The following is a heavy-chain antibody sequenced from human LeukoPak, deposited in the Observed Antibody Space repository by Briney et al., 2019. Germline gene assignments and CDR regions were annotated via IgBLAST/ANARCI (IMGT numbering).Heavy chain of an antibody. CDR2: SNPNSGGT. D-gene: IGHD2-2*01. V-gene: IGHV1-2*02. CDR1: GYTFTRYY. CDR3: VRWVVVPAAFDN. Sequence: ASVKVSCKASGYTFTRYYMHWVRQAPGHGVEWVGWSNPNSGGTNYAQKFQGRVTMTRGTSISTAYMELSGLRADDTAVYYCVRWVVVPAAFDNWGQGTLVTVSS. J-gene: IGHJ4*02.